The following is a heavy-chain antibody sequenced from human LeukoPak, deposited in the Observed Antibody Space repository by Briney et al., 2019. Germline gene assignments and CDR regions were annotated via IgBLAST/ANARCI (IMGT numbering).Heavy chain of an antibody. CDR1: GFTFSNAW. CDR3: TTDRIGFIVGAST. Sequence: GGSLRLSCAASGFTFSNAWMSWVRQAPGKGLEWVGRIKSKTDGGTTDYAAPVKGRFTISRDDSKNTLYLQMNSLKTEDTAVYYCTTDRIGFIVGASTWGQGTLVTVSS. V-gene: IGHV3-15*01. D-gene: IGHD1-26*01. CDR2: IKSKTDGGTT. J-gene: IGHJ5*02.